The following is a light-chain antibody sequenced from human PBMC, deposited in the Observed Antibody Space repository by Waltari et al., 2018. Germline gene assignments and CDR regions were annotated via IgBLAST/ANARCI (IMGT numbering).Light chain of an antibody. Sequence: EIVLTQSPATQSASPGERATLSCRAGRSVSKNLAWYQQKPGQAPRRLISGASTRATGIPARFSGSGSGREFTLTISSLQSEDFAVYFCQQYDNWPRTFGQGTKVEIK. CDR1: RSVSKN. J-gene: IGKJ1*01. CDR3: QQYDNWPRT. V-gene: IGKV3-15*01. CDR2: GAS.